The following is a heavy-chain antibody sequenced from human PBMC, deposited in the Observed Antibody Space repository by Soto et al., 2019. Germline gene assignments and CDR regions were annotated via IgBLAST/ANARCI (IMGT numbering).Heavy chain of an antibody. CDR2: IYYSGST. V-gene: IGHV4-39*01. J-gene: IGHJ4*02. CDR1: GGSISSSSYY. CDR3: ATLWFGEGNY. Sequence: QLQLHESGPGLVKPSETLSLTCTVSGGSISSSSYYWGWIRQPPGKGLEWIGSIYYSGSTYYNPSLKSRVTISVDTSKNQFSLKLSSVTAADTAVYYCATLWFGEGNYWGQGTLVTVSS. D-gene: IGHD3-10*01.